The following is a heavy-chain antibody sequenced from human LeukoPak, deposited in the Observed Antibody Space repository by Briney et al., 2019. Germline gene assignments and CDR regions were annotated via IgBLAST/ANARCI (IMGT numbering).Heavy chain of an antibody. D-gene: IGHD3-22*01. CDR2: IYSRST. Sequence: SETLSLTCTVSGGSISSYYWGWIRQPPGKGLEWIGSIYSRSTYYNPSLKSRVTISVDTSKNQFSLKLSSLTAADTAVYYCARGVTMIVVVIHDWYFDLWGRGTLVTVSS. J-gene: IGHJ2*01. V-gene: IGHV4-39*01. CDR3: ARGVTMIVVVIHDWYFDL. CDR1: GGSISSYY.